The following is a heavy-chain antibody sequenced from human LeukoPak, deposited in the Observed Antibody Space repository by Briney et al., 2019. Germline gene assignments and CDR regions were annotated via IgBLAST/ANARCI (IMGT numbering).Heavy chain of an antibody. V-gene: IGHV1-2*02. D-gene: IGHD3-10*01. J-gene: IGHJ3*02. CDR1: GYTFTSYY. CDR3: ARVLGGGPKTTNAFDI. CDR2: INPNSGGT. Sequence: ASVKVSCKASGYTFTSYYMHWVRQAPGQGLEWMGWINPNSGGTNYAQKFQGRGTMTRDTSISTAYMELSRLRSDDTAVYYCARVLGGGPKTTNAFDIWGQGTMVTVSS.